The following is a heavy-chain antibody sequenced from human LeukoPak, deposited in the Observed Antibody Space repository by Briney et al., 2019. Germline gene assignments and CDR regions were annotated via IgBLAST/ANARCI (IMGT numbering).Heavy chain of an antibody. V-gene: IGHV3-23*01. Sequence: GSLRLSCAASGFTFSSYAMSWVRQAPGKGLEWVSAISGSGGSTYYADSVKGRFTISRDNSKNTLYLQMNSLRAEDTAVYYCNRITLIVEEVDPWGQGTLVTVSS. CDR1: GFTFSSYA. J-gene: IGHJ5*02. CDR2: ISGSGGST. D-gene: IGHD3-22*01. CDR3: NRITLIVEEVDP.